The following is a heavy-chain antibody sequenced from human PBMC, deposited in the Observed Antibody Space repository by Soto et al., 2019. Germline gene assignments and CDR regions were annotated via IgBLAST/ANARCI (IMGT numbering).Heavy chain of an antibody. V-gene: IGHV3-33*01. D-gene: IGHD2-8*01. CDR3: ARVRCTNGVCYPLHYGMDV. CDR2: IWYDGSNK. Sequence: QVQLVESGGGVVQPGRSLRLSCAASGFTFSSYGMHWVRQAPGKGLEWVAVIWYDGSNKYYADSVKGRFTISRDNSKNTLYLQMNSLRAEDTAVYYCARVRCTNGVCYPLHYGMDVWGQGTTVTVSS. CDR1: GFTFSSYG. J-gene: IGHJ6*02.